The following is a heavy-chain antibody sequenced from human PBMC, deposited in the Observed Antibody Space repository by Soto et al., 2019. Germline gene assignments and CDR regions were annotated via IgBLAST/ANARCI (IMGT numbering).Heavy chain of an antibody. Sequence: PGESLKISCKGSGYTFSTYWIAWVRQIPGKGLEWMGIIYPRDSDTKYSPAVQGQVTISADKSINTAYLQWTSLEASDTAMYYCERNFAPEFFDSWGQGTLVTV. J-gene: IGHJ4*02. V-gene: IGHV5-51*01. CDR3: ERNFAPEFFDS. CDR2: IYPRDSDT. CDR1: GYTFSTYW.